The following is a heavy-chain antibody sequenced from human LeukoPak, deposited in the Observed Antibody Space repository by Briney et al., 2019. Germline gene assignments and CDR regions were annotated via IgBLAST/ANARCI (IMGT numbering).Heavy chain of an antibody. CDR3: ARLYGSVDY. J-gene: IGHJ4*02. CDR1: GYTLTELS. CDR2: FDPADGDT. V-gene: IGHV1-24*01. D-gene: IGHD3-10*01. Sequence: GASVNVSFKVSGYTLTELSTHGVRPAPGKGREWMGGFDPADGDTIYAQKFQGRVTMKEDTSTDTAYMELSSLRSEDTAVYYCARLYGSVDYWGQGTLVTVSS.